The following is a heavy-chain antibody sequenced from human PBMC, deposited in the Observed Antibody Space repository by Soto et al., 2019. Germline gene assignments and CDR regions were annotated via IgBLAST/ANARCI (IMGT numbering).Heavy chain of an antibody. CDR1: GGSISSSSYY. D-gene: IGHD3-3*01. J-gene: IGHJ6*02. CDR2: IYYSGST. Sequence: SETLSLTCTVSGGSISSSSYYWGWIRQPPGKGLEWIGSIYYSGSTYYNPSLKSRVTISVDTSKNQFSLKLSSVTAADTAVYYCARGERRNYDFWSGYYYYGMDVWGQGTTVTVSS. V-gene: IGHV4-39*07. CDR3: ARGERRNYDFWSGYYYYGMDV.